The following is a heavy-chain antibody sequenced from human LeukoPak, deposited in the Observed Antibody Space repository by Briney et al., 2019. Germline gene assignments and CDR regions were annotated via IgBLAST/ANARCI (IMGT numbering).Heavy chain of an antibody. J-gene: IGHJ6*03. CDR3: ARDGQGILTGLYYYYYYMDV. CDR2: IIPIFGTA. Sequence: VASVKVSCKASGGTFSSYAISWVRQAPGQGLEWMGGIIPIFGTANYAQKFQGRVTITADESTSTAYMELSSLRSEDTAVYYCARDGQGILTGLYYYYYYMDVWGKGTTVTVSS. CDR1: GGTFSSYA. V-gene: IGHV1-69*13. D-gene: IGHD3-9*01.